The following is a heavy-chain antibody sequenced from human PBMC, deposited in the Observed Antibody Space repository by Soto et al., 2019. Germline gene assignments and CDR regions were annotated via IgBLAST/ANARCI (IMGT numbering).Heavy chain of an antibody. CDR3: ASNYGSGSYFSS. V-gene: IGHV4-4*02. J-gene: IGHJ5*02. Sequence: SSETLSLTCTVSGGSISSSNWWSWVRQPPGKRLEWIGEIYHSGTTNYNPSLKSRATISVDKSQNQFSLKLSSVTAADTAVYYCASNYGSGSYFSSWGQGTLVTVSS. CDR1: GGSISSSNW. D-gene: IGHD3-10*01. CDR2: IYHSGTT.